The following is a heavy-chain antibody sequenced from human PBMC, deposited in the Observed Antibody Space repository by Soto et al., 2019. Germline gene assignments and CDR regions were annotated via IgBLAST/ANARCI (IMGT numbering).Heavy chain of an antibody. CDR2: ISAYNGNT. CDR3: AREQWLARDYYYYYGMDV. Sequence: GASVKVSCKASGYTFTIYGISWVRQAPGQGLEWMGWISAYNGNTNYAQKLQGRVTMTTDTSTSTAYMELRSLRSDDTAVYYCAREQWLARDYYYYYGMDVWGQGTTVTVSS. V-gene: IGHV1-18*01. CDR1: GYTFTIYG. D-gene: IGHD6-19*01. J-gene: IGHJ6*02.